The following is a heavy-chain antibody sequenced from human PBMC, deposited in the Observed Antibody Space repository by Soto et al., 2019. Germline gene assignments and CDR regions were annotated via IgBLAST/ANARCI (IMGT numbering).Heavy chain of an antibody. CDR1: GGSISSGGYY. CDR2: FYYSGST. CDR3: ARSQLIYDFWSGYPESYYYYYMDV. D-gene: IGHD3-3*01. Sequence: PSETLSLTCTVSGGSISSGGYYWSWIRQHPGKGLEWIGYFYYSGSTYYNPSLKSRVTISVDTSKNQFSLKLSSVTAADTAVYYCARSQLIYDFWSGYPESYYYYYMDVWGKGTTVTVSS. J-gene: IGHJ6*03. V-gene: IGHV4-31*03.